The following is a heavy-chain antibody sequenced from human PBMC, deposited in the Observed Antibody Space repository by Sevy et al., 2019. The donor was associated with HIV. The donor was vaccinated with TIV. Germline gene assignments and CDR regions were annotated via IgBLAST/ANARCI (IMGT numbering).Heavy chain of an antibody. J-gene: IGHJ3*02. CDR1: GFTFSSYS. Sequence: GGSLRLSCAASGFTFSSYSMNWVRQAPGKGLEWVSSISSSSSYIYYADSVKGRFTISRDNAKNSLYLQMNSLRAEDTAVYYCARDRKAIVLGRYDAFDIWGQGTMVTVSS. CDR3: ARDRKAIVLGRYDAFDI. D-gene: IGHD2-8*01. CDR2: ISSSSSYI. V-gene: IGHV3-21*01.